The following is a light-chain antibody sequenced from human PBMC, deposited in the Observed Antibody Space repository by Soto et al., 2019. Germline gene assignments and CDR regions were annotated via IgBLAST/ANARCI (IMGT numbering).Light chain of an antibody. CDR2: GAS. CDR3: QQYGSSPYT. J-gene: IGKJ2*01. V-gene: IGKV3-20*01. Sequence: EIVLTQSPGTVSSSPGERATLSCGASQSVSSSYLAWYQHKPGQAPRLLIHGASSRAAGIPDRFSDSGSGTDFTLTISRLEPEDFAVYYCQQYGSSPYTFGQGTKLEIK. CDR1: QSVSSSY.